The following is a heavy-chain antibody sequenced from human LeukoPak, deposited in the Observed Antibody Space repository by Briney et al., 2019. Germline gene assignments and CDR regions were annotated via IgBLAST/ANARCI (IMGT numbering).Heavy chain of an antibody. D-gene: IGHD6-13*01. CDR2: IDTSGST. CDR1: GGSINY. Sequence: PSETLSLTCTVSGGSINYWSWIRQPPGKGLEWIGYIDTSGSTNHNPSLKSQVTISSDMSKNQFSLKLSSVTAADTAVYYCARAYSSSWLSAFDIWGQGTMVTVSS. CDR3: ARAYSSSWLSAFDI. V-gene: IGHV4-4*09. J-gene: IGHJ3*02.